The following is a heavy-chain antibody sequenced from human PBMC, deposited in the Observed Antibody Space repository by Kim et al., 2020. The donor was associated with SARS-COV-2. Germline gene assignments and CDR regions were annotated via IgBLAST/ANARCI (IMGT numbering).Heavy chain of an antibody. V-gene: IGHV3-74*01. CDR3: TRTVAAGFDY. CDR2: ST. J-gene: IGHJ4*02. D-gene: IGHD6-13*01. Sequence: STNDADSGKGRFTISRDNAKNTLYLQMNSLRVEDTAVYYCTRTVAAGFDYWGQGTLVTVSS.